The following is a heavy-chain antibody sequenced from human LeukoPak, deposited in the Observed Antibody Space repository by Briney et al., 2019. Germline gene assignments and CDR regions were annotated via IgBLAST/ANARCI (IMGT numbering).Heavy chain of an antibody. D-gene: IGHD3-10*01. CDR1: GFTFSSYA. J-gene: IGHJ5*02. CDR3: AKSLYGSGTNWFDP. V-gene: IGHV3-23*01. CDR2: ISGSGGST. Sequence: GGSLRLSCAASGFTFSSYAMSWVRQAPGKGLEWVSAISGSGGSTYYADSVKGRLTISRDNSKNTLYLQMNSLRAEDTAVYYCAKSLYGSGTNWFDPWGQGTLVTVSS.